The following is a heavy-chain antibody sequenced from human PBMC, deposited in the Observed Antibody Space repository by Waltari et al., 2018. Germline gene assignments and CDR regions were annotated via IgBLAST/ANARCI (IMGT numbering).Heavy chain of an antibody. D-gene: IGHD3-22*01. J-gene: IGHJ4*02. CDR1: GGTSSSYA. Sequence: VQLVQSGAEVKKPGSSVKVSCMASGGTSSSYAIRWVRQAPGQGLELMGGIIPNFGTAEYAQKVQGRVTITADESTSTAYMELSSLRSEDTAGYYCASPPDYYDSSGYYYFDYWGQGTLVTVSS. CDR2: IIPNFGTA. V-gene: IGHV1-69*13. CDR3: ASPPDYYDSSGYYYFDY.